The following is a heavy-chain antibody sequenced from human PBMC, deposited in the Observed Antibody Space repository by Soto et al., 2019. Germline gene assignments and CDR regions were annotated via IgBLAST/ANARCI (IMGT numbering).Heavy chain of an antibody. CDR2: IYYSGST. Sequence: QLQLQESGPGLVKPSETLSLTCFVSGGSISSSSYYWGWIRQPPGKGLEWIGSIYYSGSTYHNPSLKSRVTISVDTYKNEFSLKLSSVTAADTAVYYCARQAIFGVDNEYNWFDPWGQGTLVTVSS. V-gene: IGHV4-39*01. J-gene: IGHJ5*02. D-gene: IGHD3-3*01. CDR3: ARQAIFGVDNEYNWFDP. CDR1: GGSISSSSYY.